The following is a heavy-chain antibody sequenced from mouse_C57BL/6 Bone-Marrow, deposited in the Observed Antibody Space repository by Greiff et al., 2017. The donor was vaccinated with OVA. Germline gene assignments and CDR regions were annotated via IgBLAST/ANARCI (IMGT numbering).Heavy chain of an antibody. CDR3: ARVDLYAMDY. V-gene: IGHV5-6*01. Sequence: EVKLMESGGDLVKPGGSLKLSCAASGFTFSSYGMSWVRQTPDKRLEWVATISSGGSYTSYPDSVKGRFTISRDNAKNTLYLQMSSLKSEDTAMYYCARVDLYAMDYWGQGTSVTVSS. CDR2: ISSGGSYT. CDR1: GFTFSSYG. J-gene: IGHJ4*01.